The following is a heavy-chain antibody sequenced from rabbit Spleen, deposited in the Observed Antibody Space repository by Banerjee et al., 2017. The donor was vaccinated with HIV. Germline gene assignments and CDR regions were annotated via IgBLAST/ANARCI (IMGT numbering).Heavy chain of an antibody. CDR2: IYVGSSSNT. CDR3: ARDTGSSFSSYGMDL. Sequence: QSLEESGGDLVKPGASLTLTCTASGFSFSSKYWICWVRQAPGKGLEWIACIYVGSSSNTYYASWAKGRFTISKTSSTTVTLQMTSLTAADTATYFCARDTGSSFSSYGMDLWGQGTLVTVS. J-gene: IGHJ6*01. D-gene: IGHD8-1*01. CDR1: GFSFSSKYW. V-gene: IGHV1S40*01.